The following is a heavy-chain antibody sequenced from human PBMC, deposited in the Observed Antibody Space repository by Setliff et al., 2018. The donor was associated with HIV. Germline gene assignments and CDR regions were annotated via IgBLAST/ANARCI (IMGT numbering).Heavy chain of an antibody. CDR1: GDSISTGNW. CDR2: IYHSGST. Sequence: SETLSLTCAVSGDSISTGNWWSWVRQPPGKGLEWIGEIYHSGSTNYNPSLKSRVTLSVDKSNNQFSLKLTSVTAADTAIYYCVRHTAVNVSPSGLGYYYIDVWDKGTSVTVSS. CDR3: VRHTAVNVSPSGLGYYYIDV. V-gene: IGHV4-4*02. J-gene: IGHJ6*03. D-gene: IGHD3-22*01.